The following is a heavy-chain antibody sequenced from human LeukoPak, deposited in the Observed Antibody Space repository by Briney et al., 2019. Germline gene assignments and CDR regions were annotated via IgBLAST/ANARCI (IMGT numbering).Heavy chain of an antibody. Sequence: SQALSLTCTVSGGSISSGDYYWRWIRQPPGKGLEWIGYIYYSGSTYYNPSLKSRVTISVDTSKNQFSLKLSSVTAADTAVYYCARDGYSSGWPGNAFDIWGQGTMVTVSS. J-gene: IGHJ3*02. CDR2: IYYSGST. V-gene: IGHV4-30-4*08. CDR3: ARDGYSSGWPGNAFDI. D-gene: IGHD6-19*01. CDR1: GGSISSGDYY.